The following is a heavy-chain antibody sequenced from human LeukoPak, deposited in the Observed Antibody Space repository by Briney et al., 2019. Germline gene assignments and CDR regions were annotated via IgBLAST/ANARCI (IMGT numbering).Heavy chain of an antibody. J-gene: IGHJ4*02. V-gene: IGHV3-23*01. Sequence: GGSLRLSCAASGFTFSSYAMSWVRQAPGKGLEWVSGISGSGVSTYYADSVKGRFTISRDNAKNSLYLQMNSLRAEDTAVYYCANAMVRGGVDYWGQGTLVTVSS. D-gene: IGHD3-10*01. CDR2: ISGSGVST. CDR1: GFTFSSYA. CDR3: ANAMVRGGVDY.